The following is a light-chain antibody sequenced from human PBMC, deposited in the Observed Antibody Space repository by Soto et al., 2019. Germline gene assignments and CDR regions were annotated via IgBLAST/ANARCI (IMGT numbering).Light chain of an antibody. CDR3: MQSTQLPPT. J-gene: IGKJ5*01. V-gene: IGKV2D-29*02. Sequence: VMTQTPLSLSVAPGQPASISCKSSQSLLHITGETFLFWYLQKPGQSPQLLIYEVSTRVSGVPDRFSGSGSGTDFTLEISRVETDDVGIYSCMQSTQLPPTFGQGTRLGI. CDR2: EVS. CDR1: QSLLHITGETF.